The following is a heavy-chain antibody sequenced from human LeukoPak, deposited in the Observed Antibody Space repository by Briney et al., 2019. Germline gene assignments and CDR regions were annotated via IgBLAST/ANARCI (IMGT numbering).Heavy chain of an antibody. J-gene: IGHJ5*02. CDR1: GYTFTGYY. D-gene: IGHD6-13*01. CDR2: INPSGGST. V-gene: IGHV1-46*01. Sequence: ASVKVSCKASGYTFTGYYMHWVRQAPGQGLEWMGIINPSGGSTSYAQKFQGRVTMTRDTSTSAVYMELSSLRSEDTAVYYCARGERAYSSSWVVSINWFDPWGQGTLVTVSS. CDR3: ARGERAYSSSWVVSINWFDP.